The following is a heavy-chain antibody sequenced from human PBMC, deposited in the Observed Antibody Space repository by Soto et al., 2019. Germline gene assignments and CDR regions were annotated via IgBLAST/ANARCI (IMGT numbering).Heavy chain of an antibody. D-gene: IGHD3-10*01. CDR1: GFTFSDFG. CDR3: ARQSLGKRRLRGFDY. V-gene: IGHV3-33*01. Sequence: QVQLVESGGGVVQPGRSLRLSCAASGFTFSDFGMHWVRQAPGKGLEWVAVIWYDGSNKYYVDSVKGRFTISRDNSKNTLYVQVSSRRPGDTAVYYCARQSLGKRRLRGFDYWGQGTLVTVSS. J-gene: IGHJ4*02. CDR2: IWYDGSNK.